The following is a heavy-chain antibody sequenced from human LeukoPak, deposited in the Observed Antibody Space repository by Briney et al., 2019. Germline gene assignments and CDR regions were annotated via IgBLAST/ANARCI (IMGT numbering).Heavy chain of an antibody. V-gene: IGHV1-69*05. CDR1: GGTFSSYA. J-gene: IGHJ4*02. CDR3: ARWAYSSSSSDY. CDR2: IIPIFGTA. Sequence: ASVKVSCKASGGTFSSYAISWVRQAPGQGVEWMGGIIPIFGTANYAQKFQGRVTITTDESTSTAYMELSSLRSEDTAVYYCARWAYSSSSSDYWGQGTLVAVSS. D-gene: IGHD6-6*01.